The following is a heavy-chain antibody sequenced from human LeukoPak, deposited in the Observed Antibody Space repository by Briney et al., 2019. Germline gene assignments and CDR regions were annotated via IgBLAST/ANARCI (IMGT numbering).Heavy chain of an antibody. D-gene: IGHD3-10*02. CDR3: AKDGGLLLTADYVWGPDY. Sequence: PGGSLRLSCAASGFSFSTYAMTWVRQAPGKGLEWVSSITAKSGSAYYADSVKGRFIVSRDNSKSTLVLRMNSLRAEDTATYYCAKDGGLLLTADYVWGPDYWGQGTLVTVSS. V-gene: IGHV3-23*01. CDR2: ITAKSGSA. J-gene: IGHJ4*02. CDR1: GFSFSTYA.